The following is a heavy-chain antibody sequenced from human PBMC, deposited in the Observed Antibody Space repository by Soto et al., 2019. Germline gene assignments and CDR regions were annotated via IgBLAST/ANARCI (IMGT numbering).Heavy chain of an antibody. CDR2: IYYSGST. Sequence: QLQLQESGPGLVKPSETLSLTCTVSGGSISSSSYYWGWIRQPPGKGLEWIGSIYYSGSTYYNPALKRRVTISVDTSKNQSSLKLSPVTAADTAVYYCARPRCGGDCYYNWFDPWGQGTLVTVSS. J-gene: IGHJ5*02. CDR1: GGSISSSSYY. V-gene: IGHV4-39*01. CDR3: ARPRCGGDCYYNWFDP. D-gene: IGHD2-21*01.